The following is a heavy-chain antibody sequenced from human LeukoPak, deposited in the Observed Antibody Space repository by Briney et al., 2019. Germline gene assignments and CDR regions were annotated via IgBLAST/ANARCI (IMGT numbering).Heavy chain of an antibody. CDR1: GFTFSSYA. CDR2: ISGSGGST. Sequence: GGSLRLSCAASGFTFSSYAMSWVRQAPGKGLEWVSAISGSGGSTYYTDSVKGRFTISRDNSKNTLYLQMNSLRAEDTAVYYCAKGHFWSGYAYFDYWGQGTLVTVSS. V-gene: IGHV3-23*01. CDR3: AKGHFWSGYAYFDY. J-gene: IGHJ4*02. D-gene: IGHD3-3*02.